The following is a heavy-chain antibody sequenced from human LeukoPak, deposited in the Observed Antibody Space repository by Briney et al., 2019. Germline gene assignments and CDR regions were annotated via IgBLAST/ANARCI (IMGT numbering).Heavy chain of an antibody. CDR1: GFTFSNYW. V-gene: IGHV3-7*01. Sequence: GGSLRLSCAGSGFTFSNYWMSWVRQAPGKGPEWVANIKQDGREIHYLDSVKGRSTISRDNAKSSLFLQMNSLEVEDTAVYYCTRDEAAAANWGQGTLVTVSS. D-gene: IGHD6-13*01. CDR3: TRDEAAAAN. J-gene: IGHJ4*02. CDR2: IKQDGREI.